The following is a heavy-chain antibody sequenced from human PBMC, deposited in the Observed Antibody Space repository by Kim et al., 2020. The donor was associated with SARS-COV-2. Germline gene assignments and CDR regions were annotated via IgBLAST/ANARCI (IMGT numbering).Heavy chain of an antibody. CDR1: GFTFSNAW. D-gene: IGHD5-18*01. J-gene: IGHJ4*02. V-gene: IGHV3-15*01. Sequence: GGSLRLSCAASGFTFSNAWMSWVRQAPGKGLEWVGRIKSKTDGGTTDYAAPVKGRFTISRDDSKNTLYLQMNSLKTEDTAVYYCTTFTRGGTWIQLWSPAFDCWGQGTLVTVSS. CDR2: IKSKTDGGTT. CDR3: TTFTRGGTWIQLWSPAFDC.